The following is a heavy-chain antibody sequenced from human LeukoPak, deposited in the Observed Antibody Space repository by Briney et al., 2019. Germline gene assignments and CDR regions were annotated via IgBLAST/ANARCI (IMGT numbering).Heavy chain of an antibody. CDR2: IIPIFGTA. CDR1: GGTFSSYA. J-gene: IGHJ5*02. D-gene: IGHD1-26*01. CDR3: ASSGSREYNWFDP. Sequence: ASVKVSCKASGGTFSSYAISWVRQAPGQGLEWMGGIIPIFGTANYAQKSQGRVTITTDESTSTAYMELSSLRSEDTAVYYCASSGSREYNWFDPWGQGTLVTVSS. V-gene: IGHV1-69*05.